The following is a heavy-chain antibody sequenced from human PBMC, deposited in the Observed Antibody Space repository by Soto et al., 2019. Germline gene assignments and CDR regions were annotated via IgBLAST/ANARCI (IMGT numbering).Heavy chain of an antibody. Sequence: EVQLVESGGGLVEPGGSLRLSCAASGFTFANAWMNWVRQAPGKGLEWVGRVKSKGNGETTDYAAPVKGRFTISRDDSKSTLYLQMNSLQTEDTAVYFCTAAGTWYYYEASGVFLSDYWGQGALVTVSS. V-gene: IGHV3-15*07. CDR2: VKSKGNGETT. CDR3: TAAGTWYYYEASGVFLSDY. CDR1: GFTFANAW. J-gene: IGHJ4*02. D-gene: IGHD3-22*01.